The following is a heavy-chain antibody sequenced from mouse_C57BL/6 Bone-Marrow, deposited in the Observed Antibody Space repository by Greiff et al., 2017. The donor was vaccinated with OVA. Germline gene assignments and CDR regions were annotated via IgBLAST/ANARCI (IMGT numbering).Heavy chain of an antibody. CDR3: AREYYYGSSYGYFDV. CDR2: ISDGGSYT. V-gene: IGHV5-4*01. D-gene: IGHD1-1*01. CDR1: GFTFSSYA. J-gene: IGHJ1*03. Sequence: EVQLVESGGGLVKPGGSLKLSCAASGFTFSSYAMSWVRQTPEKRLEWVATISDGGSYTYYPDNVKGRFTISRDNAKNNLYLQMSHLKSEDTAMYYCAREYYYGSSYGYFDVWGTGTTGTVSS.